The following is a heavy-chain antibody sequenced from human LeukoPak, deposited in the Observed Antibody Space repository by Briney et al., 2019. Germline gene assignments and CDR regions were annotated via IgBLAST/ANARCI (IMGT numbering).Heavy chain of an antibody. V-gene: IGHV3-23*01. J-gene: IGHJ5*02. CDR2: ISGSGGST. CDR3: AKETGPSSYYYDSSGYPLDP. Sequence: PGGSLRLSCAASGFTFSSYAMSWVRQAQGKGLEWVSAISGSGGSTYYADSVKGRFTISRDDSKNTLYLQMNSLRAEDTAVYYCAKETGPSSYYYDSSGYPLDPWGQGTLVTVSS. CDR1: GFTFSSYA. D-gene: IGHD3-22*01.